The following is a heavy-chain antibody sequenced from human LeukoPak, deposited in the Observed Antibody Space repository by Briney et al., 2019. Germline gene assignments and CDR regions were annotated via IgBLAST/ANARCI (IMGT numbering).Heavy chain of an antibody. CDR3: ARGRHIVVVPAASFDY. CDR2: IYTSGST. J-gene: IGHJ4*02. CDR1: GGSISSHY. V-gene: IGHV4-4*07. Sequence: SETLSLTCTVSGGSISSHYWSWIRQPAGKGLEWIGRIYTSGSTNYNPSLKSRVTMSVDTSKNQFSLKLSSVTAADTAVYYCARGRHIVVVPAASFDYWGQGTLVTVSS. D-gene: IGHD2-2*01.